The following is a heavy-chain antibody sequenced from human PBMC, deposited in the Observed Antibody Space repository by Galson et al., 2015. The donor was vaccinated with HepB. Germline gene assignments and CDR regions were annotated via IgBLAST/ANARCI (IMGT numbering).Heavy chain of an antibody. J-gene: IGHJ6*02. CDR3: ARDLSSSWPFYYYYYGMDV. CDR2: ISAYNGNT. D-gene: IGHD6-13*01. CDR1: GYTFTSYG. V-gene: IGHV1-18*01. Sequence: SVKVSCKASGYTFTSYGISWVRQAPGQGLEWMGWISAYNGNTNYAQKLQGRVTMTTDTSTSTAYMELRSLRSDDTAVYYCARDLSSSWPFYYYYYGMDVWGQGTTVTVSS.